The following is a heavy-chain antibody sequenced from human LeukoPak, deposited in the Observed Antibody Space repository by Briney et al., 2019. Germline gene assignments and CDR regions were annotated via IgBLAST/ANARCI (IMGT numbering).Heavy chain of an antibody. CDR3: ARGRDGYNSH. CDR2: INPSGGST. J-gene: IGHJ4*02. Sequence: ASVKVSCKASGYTFTTYNIHWVRQAPGQGLEWMGIINPSGGSTSYAQKFQGRVTMTRDMSTSTVYMELSSLRSEDTAVYYCARGRDGYNSHWGQGTLVTVSS. D-gene: IGHD5-24*01. CDR1: GYTFTTYN. V-gene: IGHV1-46*01.